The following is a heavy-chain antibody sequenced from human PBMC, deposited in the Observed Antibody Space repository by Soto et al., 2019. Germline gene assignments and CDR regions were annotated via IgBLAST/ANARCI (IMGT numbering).Heavy chain of an antibody. CDR3: ARSDGPLGDY. CDR1: GYTFTSYA. CDR2: INAGNVNT. V-gene: IGHV1-3*01. D-gene: IGHD4-17*01. Sequence: QVQLVQSGAEVKKPGASVKVSCKASGYTFTSYAMHWVRQAPGQRLEWMGWINAGNVNTKYSQKFQGRVTITRDTSASTAYMELSSLRSEDTAVYYCARSDGPLGDYWGQGTLVTVSS. J-gene: IGHJ4*02.